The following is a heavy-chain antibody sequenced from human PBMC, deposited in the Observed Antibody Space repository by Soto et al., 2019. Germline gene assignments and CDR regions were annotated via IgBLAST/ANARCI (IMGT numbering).Heavy chain of an antibody. CDR1: GGSINGGDYH. Sequence: SETLSLTCTVSGGSINGGDYHWTWIRQTPGKGLEWIGAIYYSGSTYYNPSLKSRIRISVDTSMNQFSLKLSSVTAADTAVYYCARDHRSPSGGMDLWGQGTKVTVSS. CDR3: ARDHRSPSGGMDL. V-gene: IGHV4-30-4*01. J-gene: IGHJ6*02. CDR2: IYYSGST.